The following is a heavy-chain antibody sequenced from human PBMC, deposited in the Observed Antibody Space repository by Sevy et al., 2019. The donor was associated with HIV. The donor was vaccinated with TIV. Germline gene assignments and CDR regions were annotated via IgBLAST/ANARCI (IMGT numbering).Heavy chain of an antibody. D-gene: IGHD3-3*01. V-gene: IGHV1-3*01. CDR3: ARGKGGIFGVVTGQFDY. CDR1: GYTFSNNA. CDR2: VHAGNGHT. J-gene: IGHJ4*02. Sequence: ASVKVSCKASGYTFSNNAIHWVRQAPGQRLEWMGWVHAGNGHTKFSEKFQDRVTISRDASATTVYMDLTSLTSEDTAIYYCARGKGGIFGVVTGQFDYWGQGTLVTVSS.